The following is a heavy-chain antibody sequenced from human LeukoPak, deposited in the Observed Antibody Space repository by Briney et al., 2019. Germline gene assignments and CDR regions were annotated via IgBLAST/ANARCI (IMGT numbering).Heavy chain of an antibody. J-gene: IGHJ3*02. CDR1: GGSISSSSYY. CDR2: INHSGST. D-gene: IGHD3-10*01. Sequence: SETLSLTCTVSGGSISSSSYYWSWIRQPPGKGLEWIGEINHSGSTNYNPSLKSRVTISVDTSKNQFSLKLRSVTAADTAVYYCARPRYYYGFRDRGAAFDIWGLGTMVTVSS. V-gene: IGHV4-39*07. CDR3: ARPRYYYGFRDRGAAFDI.